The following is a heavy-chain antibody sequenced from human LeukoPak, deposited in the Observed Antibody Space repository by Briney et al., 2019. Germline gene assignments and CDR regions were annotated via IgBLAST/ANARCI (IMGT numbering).Heavy chain of an antibody. D-gene: IGHD6-13*01. J-gene: IGHJ6*02. CDR3: ARGVRAAAVPYGMDV. CDR1: GFTFSDYY. CDR2: ISSGGNTI. Sequence: GGSLRLSCAASGFTFSDYYMGWIRQAPGMGLEWVSYISSGGNTIYYADSVKGRFTVSRDNAKNSLYLQMNSLRAEDTAVYYCARGVRAAAVPYGMDVWGQGTTVTVSS. V-gene: IGHV3-11*04.